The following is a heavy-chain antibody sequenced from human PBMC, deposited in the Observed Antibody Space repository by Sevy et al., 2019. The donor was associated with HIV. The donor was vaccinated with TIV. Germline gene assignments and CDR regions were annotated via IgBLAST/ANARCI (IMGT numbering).Heavy chain of an antibody. V-gene: IGHV3-48*01. CDR3: ARDQPMHSGFDY. CDR1: GFSFTSYS. CDR2: ISSSSSTI. J-gene: IGHJ4*02. D-gene: IGHD1-26*01. Sequence: GGSLRLSCAASGFSFTSYSMNWVRQAPGKGLEWVSYISSSSSTIYYADSVKGRFTISRDNAKNSLFLQMNSLRAEDTAVYYCARDQPMHSGFDYWGQGTLVTVSS.